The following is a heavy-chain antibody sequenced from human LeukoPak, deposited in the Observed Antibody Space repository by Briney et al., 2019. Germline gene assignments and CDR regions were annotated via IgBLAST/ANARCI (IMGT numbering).Heavy chain of an antibody. J-gene: IGHJ4*02. Sequence: GSLRLSCAASGFTFSSYSMNWVRQPPGKGLEWIGEINHSGSTNYNPSLKSRVTISVDTSKNQFSLKLSSVTAADTAVYYCARSRWLRFSRFDYWGQGTLVTVSS. CDR2: INHSGST. CDR1: GFTFSSYS. CDR3: ARSRWLRFSRFDY. V-gene: IGHV4-34*01. D-gene: IGHD5-12*01.